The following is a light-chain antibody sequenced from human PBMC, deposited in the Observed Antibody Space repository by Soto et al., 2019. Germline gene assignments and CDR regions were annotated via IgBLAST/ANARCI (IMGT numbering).Light chain of an antibody. CDR3: QQYGSSPFT. V-gene: IGKV3-20*01. J-gene: IGKJ2*01. CDR2: GAS. Sequence: EIVLTQSPGTLSLSPGDRGTLSCRASQSVSSIYLAWYQQKPGQPPRLLIYGASSRATGIPDRFSGSGSGTEFTLTISRLEPEDFAVYYCQQYGSSPFTFGQGTKLEIK. CDR1: QSVSSIY.